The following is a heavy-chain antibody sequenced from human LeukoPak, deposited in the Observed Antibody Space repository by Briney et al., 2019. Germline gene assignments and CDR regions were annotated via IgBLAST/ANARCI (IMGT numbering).Heavy chain of an antibody. CDR3: ARDRDWGCSYCSY. V-gene: IGHV3-23*01. CDR2: ISGNAGTT. Sequence: GGSLRLSCAASGFTFSNHGMTWVRQAPGKGLEWVSFISGNAGTTYYADSVKGRFTISRDNSKNTLYLQMNSLRAEDTAVYYCARDRDWGCSYCSYWGQGTLVTVSS. CDR1: GFTFSNHG. D-gene: IGHD7-27*01. J-gene: IGHJ4*02.